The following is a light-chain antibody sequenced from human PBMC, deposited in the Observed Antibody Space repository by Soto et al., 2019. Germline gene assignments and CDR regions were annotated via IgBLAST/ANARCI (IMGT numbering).Light chain of an antibody. CDR2: KVS. CDR3: MQATQFPHT. Sequence: VLTQTPLSSPVILGQPASISCRSSQSLVHRDGNTYLNWLQQRPGQPPRLLIYKVSSRFSGVPDRFSGSGAGTDFTLQISRVEAEDVGVYYCMQATQFPHTFCQGTRLEI. J-gene: IGKJ5*01. CDR1: QSLVHRDGNTY. V-gene: IGKV2-24*01.